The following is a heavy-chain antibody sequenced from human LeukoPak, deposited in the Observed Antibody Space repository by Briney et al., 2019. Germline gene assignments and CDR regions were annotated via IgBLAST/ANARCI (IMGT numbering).Heavy chain of an antibody. V-gene: IGHV3-21*01. Sequence: PGGSLRLSCAASGFTFDTHAMSWVRQAPGKGLEWVSSISSSSSYIYYADSVKGRFTISRDNAKNSLYLQMNSLRAEDTAVYYCARDLAITMVRGVILTPFDYWGQGTLVTVSS. D-gene: IGHD3-10*01. CDR3: ARDLAITMVRGVILTPFDY. CDR2: ISSSSSYI. J-gene: IGHJ4*02. CDR1: GFTFDTHA.